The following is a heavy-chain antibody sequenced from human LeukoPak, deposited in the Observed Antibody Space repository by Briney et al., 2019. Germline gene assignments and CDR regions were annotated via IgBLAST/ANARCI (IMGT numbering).Heavy chain of an antibody. V-gene: IGHV4-39*07. J-gene: IGHJ4*02. CDR2: IYYSGST. CDR3: ARVRYCSSTSCYFTGVFDY. Sequence: PSETLSLTCTVSGGSISSSSYYWGWLRQPPGKGLEWFGSIYYSGSTYYNPSLKSRVTISVDPSKNQFSLKLSSVTAADTAVYYCARVRYCSSTSCYFTGVFDYWGQGPLVTVSS. D-gene: IGHD2-2*01. CDR1: GGSISSSSYY.